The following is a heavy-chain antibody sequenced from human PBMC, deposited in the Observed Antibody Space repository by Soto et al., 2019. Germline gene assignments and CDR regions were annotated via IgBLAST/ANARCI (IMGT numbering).Heavy chain of an antibody. D-gene: IGHD6-19*01. J-gene: IGHJ4*02. CDR3: ARDPAAGTYFDS. V-gene: IGHV1-18*01. CDR1: GYTFISYG. CDR2: INAFNGNT. Sequence: QVQLGQSGAEVKKPGASVKVSCKASGYTFISYGISWVRQAPGQGLEWMGWINAFNGNTNYAQKLQGRVSMTRDTSTSTAYMELRSLRSDDTAVYYCARDPAAGTYFDSWGQGTLVTVSS.